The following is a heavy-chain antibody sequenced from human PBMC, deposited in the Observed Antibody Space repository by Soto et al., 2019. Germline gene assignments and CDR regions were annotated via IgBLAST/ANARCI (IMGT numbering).Heavy chain of an antibody. D-gene: IGHD2-2*03. CDR1: GFTFSSYG. V-gene: IGHV3-21*01. CDR3: ARVLGSAVVQSNYMDV. J-gene: IGHJ6*03. CDR2: ISSRSSDI. Sequence: EVQLVESGGGLVKPGGSLRLSCTASGFTFSSYGMNWVRQAPGKGLEWVSFISSRSSDIYQADSLKGRFTISRDNARNSLFLQMDSLRAEDTAVYYCARVLGSAVVQSNYMDVWGKGTTVTVSS.